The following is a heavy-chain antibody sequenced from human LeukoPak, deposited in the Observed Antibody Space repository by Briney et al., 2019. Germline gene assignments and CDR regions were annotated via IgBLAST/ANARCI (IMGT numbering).Heavy chain of an antibody. J-gene: IGHJ6*03. CDR1: GYSFTGYC. D-gene: IGHD2-8*01. Sequence: SVKVSCKASGYSFTGYCMHWVRQAPGQGLEWMGGIIPIFGTANYAQKFQGRVTITADKSTSTAYMELSSLRSEDTAVYYCARGTQWAAYYYMDVWGKGTTVTVSS. CDR3: ARGTQWAAYYYMDV. CDR2: IIPIFGTA. V-gene: IGHV1-69*06.